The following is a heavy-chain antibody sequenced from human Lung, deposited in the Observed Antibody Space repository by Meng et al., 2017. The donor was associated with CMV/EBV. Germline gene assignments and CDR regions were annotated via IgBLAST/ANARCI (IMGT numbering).Heavy chain of an antibody. CDR2: ISYDGSNK. Sequence: SGFTFRSYGMHWVRQSPGKGLEWVAVISYDGSNKYYADTVKGRFTISRDNSRDTLYLQMNRLRTEDTAVYYCAKERLTWELRYQMPYWGQGTLVTVSS. J-gene: IGHJ4*02. D-gene: IGHD1-26*01. V-gene: IGHV3-30*18. CDR1: GFTFRSYG. CDR3: AKERLTWELRYQMPY.